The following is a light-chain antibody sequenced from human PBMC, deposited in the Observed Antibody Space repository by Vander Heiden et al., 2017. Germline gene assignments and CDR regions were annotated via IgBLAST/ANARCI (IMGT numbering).Light chain of an antibody. CDR2: DVS. Sequence: QSALTQPRSVSGSPGQSATTSCTGTSSHVGGYNYVSWYQQHPGKAPKLMIYDVSKRPSGVPDRFSGSKSGNTASLTISGLQAEDEADYYCCSYAGSCYVFGTGTKVTVL. CDR1: SSHVGGYNY. J-gene: IGLJ1*01. V-gene: IGLV2-11*01. CDR3: CSYAGSCYV.